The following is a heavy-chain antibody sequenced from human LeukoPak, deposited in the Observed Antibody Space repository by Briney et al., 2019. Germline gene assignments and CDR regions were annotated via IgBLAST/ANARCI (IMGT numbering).Heavy chain of an antibody. CDR1: GSTFSSYA. CDR3: AKLGSGWYREDWYLNL. J-gene: IGHJ2*01. CDR2: VSSSSTNK. Sequence: GGSLRLSCAASGSTFSSYAMNWVRQAPGKGLEWVSSVSSSSTNKFYADSVKGRFTISRDDAKNSLYLQMNSLRAEDTAVYYCAKLGSGWYREDWYLNLWGRGTLVAVSS. V-gene: IGHV3-21*04. D-gene: IGHD6-19*01.